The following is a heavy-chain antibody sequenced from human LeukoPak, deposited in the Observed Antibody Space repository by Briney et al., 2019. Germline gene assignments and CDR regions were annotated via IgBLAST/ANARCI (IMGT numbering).Heavy chain of an antibody. J-gene: IGHJ4*02. CDR3: AKDFGYSYGLCFDY. CDR1: GFTFSSYG. Sequence: GRSLRLSCAASGFTFSSYGMHWVRQAPGKGLEWVAVISHDGSNKYYADSVKGRFTISRDNSKNTLYLQMNSLRAEDTAVYYCAKDFGYSYGLCFDYWGQGTLVTVSS. V-gene: IGHV3-30*18. D-gene: IGHD5-18*01. CDR2: ISHDGSNK.